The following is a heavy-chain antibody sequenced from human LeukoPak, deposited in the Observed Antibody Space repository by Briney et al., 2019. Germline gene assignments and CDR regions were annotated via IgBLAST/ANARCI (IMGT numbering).Heavy chain of an antibody. Sequence: PGGSLRLSCAASGFTFGNYAMSWVRQAPGKGLEWISAITGGGSDTYYADSVKGRFTISRDNSKNTLYLQMNSLRVEDTAVYYCAKGSSSSRPYYFDYWGQGTLVTVSS. CDR2: ITGGGSDT. D-gene: IGHD6-6*01. CDR3: AKGSSSSRPYYFDY. J-gene: IGHJ4*02. CDR1: GFTFGNYA. V-gene: IGHV3-23*01.